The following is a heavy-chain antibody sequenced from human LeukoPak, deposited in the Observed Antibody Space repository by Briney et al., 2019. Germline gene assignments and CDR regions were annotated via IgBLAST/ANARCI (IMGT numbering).Heavy chain of an antibody. D-gene: IGHD6-13*01. J-gene: IGHJ4*02. CDR1: GGSISSYY. CDR2: IYYSGST. Sequence: PSETLSLTCTVSGGSISSYYWSWIRQPPGKGLEWIGYIYYSGSTNYNPSLKSRVTISVDTSKNQFSLKLSSVTAADTAVYYCASLGRMAAIGTEHWGQGTLVTVSS. V-gene: IGHV4-59*01. CDR3: ASLGRMAAIGTEH.